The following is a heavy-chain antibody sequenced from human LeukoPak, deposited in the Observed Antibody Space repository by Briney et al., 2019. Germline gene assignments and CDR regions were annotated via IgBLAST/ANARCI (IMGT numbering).Heavy chain of an antibody. Sequence: GGSLRLSCAASGFTFSSYWMHWVRQAPGKGLVWVSRINSDGSGTVYAGSVKGRFTISRDNAKNTLYLQMNSLRAEDTAVYYCARPYCSGGGCYSNNWFDPWGQGTLVTVSS. D-gene: IGHD2-15*01. CDR1: GFTFSSYW. J-gene: IGHJ5*02. V-gene: IGHV3-74*01. CDR2: INSDGSGT. CDR3: ARPYCSGGGCYSNNWFDP.